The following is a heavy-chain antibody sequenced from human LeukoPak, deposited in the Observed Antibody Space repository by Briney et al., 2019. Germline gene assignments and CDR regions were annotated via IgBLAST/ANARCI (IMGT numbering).Heavy chain of an antibody. V-gene: IGHV4-4*07. Sequence: SETLSLTCTVSGGSISSYYWSWIRQPAGKGLEWIGRIYTSGSTNYNPSLKSRVTMSVDTSKNQFSLKLSSVTAADTAVYYCARGQYWIEGDWFDPWGQGTLVTVSS. J-gene: IGHJ5*02. D-gene: IGHD2-15*01. CDR2: IYTSGST. CDR3: ARGQYWIEGDWFDP. CDR1: GGSISSYY.